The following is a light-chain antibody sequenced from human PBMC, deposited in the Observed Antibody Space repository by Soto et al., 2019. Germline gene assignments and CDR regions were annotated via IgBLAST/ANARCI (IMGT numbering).Light chain of an antibody. CDR2: GAS. CDR3: QEYGSLSWT. J-gene: IGKJ1*01. V-gene: IGKV3-20*01. CDR1: QNVDSNY. Sequence: VLTLSAGTLSLSPRERATLSSRASQNVDSNYLAWYQQNPGQALRIIIFGASGRATGIPDRFSGSGSGTDFTLTISSLEPEDCAVYYCQEYGSLSWTFGQGTMVDI.